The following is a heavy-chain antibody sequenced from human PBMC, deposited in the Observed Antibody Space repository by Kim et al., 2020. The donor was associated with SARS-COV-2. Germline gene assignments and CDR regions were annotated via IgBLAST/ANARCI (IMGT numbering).Heavy chain of an antibody. V-gene: IGHV4-39*01. CDR1: GDSISSRSYY. D-gene: IGHD3-22*01. Sequence: SETLSLTCTVSGDSISSRSYYWGWIRQPPGKGLEWIGTIYYSGTSYYNPSLQSRVTISIDTSKNHFSLTLTSVTAADTAVYFCARQYSSGWYSDYWGQGSLVTVSS. J-gene: IGHJ4*02. CDR2: IYYSGTS. CDR3: ARQYSSGWYSDY.